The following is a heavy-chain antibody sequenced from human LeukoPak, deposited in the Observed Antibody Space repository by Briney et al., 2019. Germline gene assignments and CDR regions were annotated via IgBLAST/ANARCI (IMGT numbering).Heavy chain of an antibody. V-gene: IGHV4-59*02. J-gene: IGHJ3*01. D-gene: IGHD3-10*01. Sequence: SETLSLTCTVSGDSVNDYYWNWIRQPPGKGLEWIGYIYYSGSTDYNPSLKSRDTMSVESSKNQFSLKLNSVTAADTAVYCCARGGARGSSAFDVWGQGTMVIVSA. CDR2: IYYSGST. CDR1: GDSVNDYY. CDR3: ARGGARGSSAFDV.